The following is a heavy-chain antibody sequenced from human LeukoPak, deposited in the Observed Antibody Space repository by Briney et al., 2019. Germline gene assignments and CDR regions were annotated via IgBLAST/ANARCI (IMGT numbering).Heavy chain of an antibody. D-gene: IGHD6-19*01. CDR2: IKEDGSEK. CDR1: GFTFSNYW. V-gene: IGHV3-7*03. J-gene: IGHJ4*02. Sequence: GGSLRLSCAASGFTFSNYWMSWVRQAPGKGLEWVANIKEDGSEKYYVDSAKGRFTLSRDNAKNSLYLQMNSLRAEDTALYYCAKDVYSSGTGYFDHWGQRTQVTVSP. CDR3: AKDVYSSGTGYFDH.